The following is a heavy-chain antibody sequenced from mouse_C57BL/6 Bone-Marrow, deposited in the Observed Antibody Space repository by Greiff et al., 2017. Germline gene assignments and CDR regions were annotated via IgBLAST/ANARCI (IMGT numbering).Heavy chain of an antibody. Sequence: HVQLQQPGAELVKPGASVKLSCKASGYTFTSYWMQWVQQRPGQGLEWIGEIDPSDSYTNYNQKVKGKATLTVDTSSSTAYMQLSSLTSEDSAVYYCAREGITTVVGNFDYWGQGTTLTVSS. CDR1: GYTFTSYW. V-gene: IGHV1-50*01. D-gene: IGHD1-1*01. CDR2: IDPSDSYT. J-gene: IGHJ2*01. CDR3: AREGITTVVGNFDY.